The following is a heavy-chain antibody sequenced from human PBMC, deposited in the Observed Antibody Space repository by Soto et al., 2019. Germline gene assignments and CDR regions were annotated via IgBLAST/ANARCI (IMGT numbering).Heavy chain of an antibody. CDR1: GFTVSTKC. J-gene: IGHJ4*02. CDR3: ARDPWAEDY. Sequence: GGSLRLSCAASGFTVSTKCMSWVRQAPGKGLEWVSVIYSGGSTFYADSVRGRFTISRDNSKNTVNLQMNSLRAEDTAVYYCARDPWAEDYWGQGTLVTVSS. V-gene: IGHV3-66*01. D-gene: IGHD3-16*01. CDR2: IYSGGST.